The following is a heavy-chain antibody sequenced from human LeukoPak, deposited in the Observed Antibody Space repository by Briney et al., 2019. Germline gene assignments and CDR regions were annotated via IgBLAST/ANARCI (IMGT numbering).Heavy chain of an antibody. CDR2: ISWNSGSI. D-gene: IGHD6-19*01. V-gene: IGHV3-9*01. Sequence: GRSLRLSCAASGFTFDDYAMHWVRQAPGKGLEWVSGISWNSGSIGYADSVKGRFTISRDNAKNSLYLQMNSLRAEDTALYYCAKAPLIAVATYFDYWGQGTLVTVSS. CDR1: GFTFDDYA. CDR3: AKAPLIAVATYFDY. J-gene: IGHJ4*02.